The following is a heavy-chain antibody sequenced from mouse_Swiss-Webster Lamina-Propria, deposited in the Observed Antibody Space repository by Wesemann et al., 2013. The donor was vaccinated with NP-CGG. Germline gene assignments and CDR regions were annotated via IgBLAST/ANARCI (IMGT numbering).Heavy chain of an antibody. V-gene: IGHV1S34*01. D-gene: IGHD4-1*01. CDR2: ISCYNGAT. CDR3: ARGGLGLEAWFAY. Sequence: VKDGASVKISCKASGYSFTGYYMHWVKQSHGKSLEWIGYISCYNGATSYNQKFKGKATFTVDTSSSTAYMQFNSLTSEDSAVYYCARGGLGLEAWFAYWGQGTLVTVSA. J-gene: IGHJ3*01. CDR1: GYSFTGYY.